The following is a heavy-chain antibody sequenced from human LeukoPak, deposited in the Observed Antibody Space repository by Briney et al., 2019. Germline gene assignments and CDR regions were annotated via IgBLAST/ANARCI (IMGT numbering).Heavy chain of an antibody. J-gene: IGHJ4*02. CDR3: ARGARWAYYFDY. D-gene: IGHD4-23*01. V-gene: IGHV3-11*01. CDR1: GFTFSDYY. CDR2: ISTRDNTI. Sequence: GGSLRLSCTASGFTFSDYYMSWIRQTPGKGLEWLSYISTRDNTIQYADSVEGRFTISRDNANNSVFLQMNNLRAEDSAIYYCARGARWAYYFDYWGQGSLVTVSS.